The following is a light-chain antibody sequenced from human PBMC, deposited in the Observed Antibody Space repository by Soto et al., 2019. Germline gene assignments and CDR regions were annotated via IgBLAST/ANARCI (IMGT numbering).Light chain of an antibody. CDR3: CSYAGGSTFV. CDR2: EVN. Sequence: QSALTQPASVSGSPGQSITFSCTGTSSDVGSYHLVSWYQQHPDKAPKLMIYEVNKRPSGVSDRFSGSKSGNTASLTISGLQAEDEADYYCCSYAGGSTFVFGTGTQLTVL. J-gene: IGLJ7*01. CDR1: SSDVGSYHL. V-gene: IGLV2-23*02.